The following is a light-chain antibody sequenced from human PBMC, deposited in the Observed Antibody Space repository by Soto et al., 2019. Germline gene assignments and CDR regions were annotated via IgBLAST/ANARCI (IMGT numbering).Light chain of an antibody. CDR2: GAS. V-gene: IGKV1-39*01. CDR1: QSMSTY. Sequence: DIQMTQSPSSLSASVGDRVTITCRASQSMSTYLNWFQQKPGKAPKVLIYGASSLQSGVPSRFSGSGSGTDFTLTISSLQPEDVATYYCQQRYNTPLTFGGGIKVEIK. CDR3: QQRYNTPLT. J-gene: IGKJ4*01.